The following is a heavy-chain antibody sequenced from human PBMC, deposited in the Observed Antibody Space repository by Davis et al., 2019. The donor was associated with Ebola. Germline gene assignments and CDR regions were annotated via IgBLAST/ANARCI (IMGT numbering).Heavy chain of an antibody. V-gene: IGHV4-39*07. CDR2: IYPSGST. Sequence: SETLSLTCTVSGGSISSSIYYWGWIRQPPGKGLEWIGSIYPSGSTNYNPSLKSRVTISVDTSKNQFSLKLSSVTAADTAMYYCARRGTSSWYAGWFDPWGQGTLVTVSS. CDR3: ARRGTSSWYAGWFDP. J-gene: IGHJ5*02. CDR1: GGSISSSIYY. D-gene: IGHD6-13*01.